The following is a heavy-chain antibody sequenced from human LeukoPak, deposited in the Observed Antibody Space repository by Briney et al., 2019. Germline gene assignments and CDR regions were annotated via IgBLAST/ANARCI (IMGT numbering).Heavy chain of an antibody. CDR2: IKQDESEK. Sequence: QPGGSLRLSCAASGFTFSSYWMSWVRQAPGKGLEWVANIKQDESEKYYVDSVKGRFTISRDNAKNSLYLQMNSLRAEDTAVYYCARDGYSSGFDAFDIWGQGTMVTVSS. CDR1: GFTFSSYW. D-gene: IGHD6-19*01. J-gene: IGHJ3*02. CDR3: ARDGYSSGFDAFDI. V-gene: IGHV3-7*01.